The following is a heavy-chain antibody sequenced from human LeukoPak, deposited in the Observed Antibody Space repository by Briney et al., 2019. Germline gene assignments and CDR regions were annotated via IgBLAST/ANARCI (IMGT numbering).Heavy chain of an antibody. D-gene: IGHD7-27*01. CDR1: GLTFSNYG. J-gene: IGHJ5*02. Sequence: GGSLRLSCAASGLTFSNYGMHWVRQAPGKGLEWVAFIRDDGSDKYYADSVKGRFTIYRDNSKNTLYLQMDSLRAEDRAVYYCAKGQLGIQSSKWFDPWGQGTLVTVSS. V-gene: IGHV3-30*02. CDR3: AKGQLGIQSSKWFDP. CDR2: IRDDGSDK.